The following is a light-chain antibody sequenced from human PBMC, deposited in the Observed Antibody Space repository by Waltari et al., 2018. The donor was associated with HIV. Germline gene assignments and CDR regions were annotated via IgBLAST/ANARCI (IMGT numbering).Light chain of an antibody. CDR2: AAA. CDR1: QRVSTY. Sequence: DIQMTQAPSSLSASVGDRVTITCRASQRVSTYLNWYQQRAGRAPKLLIYAAANLQSRVPSRFSGSGSGTDFTLTISSLQPEDSALYYCQQFDIWPWTFGQGTKVEIK. J-gene: IGKJ1*01. V-gene: IGKV1-39*01. CDR3: QQFDIWPWT.